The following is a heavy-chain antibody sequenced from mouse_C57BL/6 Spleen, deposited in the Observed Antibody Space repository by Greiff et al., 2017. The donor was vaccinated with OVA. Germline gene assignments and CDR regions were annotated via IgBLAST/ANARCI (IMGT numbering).Heavy chain of an antibody. CDR2: INPGSGGT. D-gene: IGHD2-1*01. CDR1: GYAFTNYL. J-gene: IGHJ2*01. Sequence: VQLQESGAELVRPGTSVKVSCKASGYAFTNYLIEWVKQRPGQGLEWIGVINPGSGGTNYNEKFKGKATLTADKSSSTAYMQLSSLTSEDSAVYFCARENGNPGYFDYWGQGTTLTVSS. CDR3: ARENGNPGYFDY. V-gene: IGHV1-54*01.